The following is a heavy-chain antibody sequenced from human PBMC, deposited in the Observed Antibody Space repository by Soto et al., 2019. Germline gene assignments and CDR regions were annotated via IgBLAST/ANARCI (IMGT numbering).Heavy chain of an antibody. CDR3: ARSSIVVVITGRLWDY. Sequence: PGGSLRLSCAASGFTFSSYAMHWVRQAPGKGLEWVAVISYDGSNKYYADSVKGRFTISRDNSKNTLYLQMNSLRAEDTAVYYCARSSIVVVITGRLWDYWGQGTLVTVSS. J-gene: IGHJ4*02. CDR2: ISYDGSNK. D-gene: IGHD3-22*01. CDR1: GFTFSSYA. V-gene: IGHV3-30-3*01.